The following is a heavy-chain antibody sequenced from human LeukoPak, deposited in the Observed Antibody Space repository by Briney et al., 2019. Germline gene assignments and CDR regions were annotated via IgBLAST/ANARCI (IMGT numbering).Heavy chain of an antibody. J-gene: IGHJ4*02. Sequence: GGSLRLSCAASGLTISNYWMNWVRQAPGKGLEWLANIRRGGSEEYYVDSVKGRFTISRDNTKNSLYLQMNSLGVEDTAVYYCARALIAADNYWGQGTLVTVSS. CDR3: ARALIAADNY. V-gene: IGHV3-7*04. CDR2: IRRGGSEE. CDR1: GLTISNYW. D-gene: IGHD6-6*01.